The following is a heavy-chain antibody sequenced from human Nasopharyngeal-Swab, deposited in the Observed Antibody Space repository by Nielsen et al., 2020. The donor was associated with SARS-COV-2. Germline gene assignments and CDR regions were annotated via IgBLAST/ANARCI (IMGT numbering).Heavy chain of an antibody. CDR3: AAYGSGSYYTL. D-gene: IGHD3-10*01. Sequence: SLKISCAASGFTFDDYAMHWVRQAPGKGLEWVSVISWNSGSIGYADSVKGRFTISRDNAKNSLYLQMNSLRAEDTALYYCAAYGSGSYYTLWGQGTLVTVSS. J-gene: IGHJ4*02. V-gene: IGHV3-9*01. CDR1: GFTFDDYA. CDR2: ISWNSGSI.